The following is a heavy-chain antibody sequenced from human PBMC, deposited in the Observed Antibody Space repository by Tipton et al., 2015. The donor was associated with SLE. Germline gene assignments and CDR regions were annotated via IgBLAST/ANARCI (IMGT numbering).Heavy chain of an antibody. CDR1: GYSISSGYY. J-gene: IGHJ4*02. Sequence: LRLSCAVSGYSISSGYYWGWIRQPPGKGLEWIGEINHSGSTNYNPSLKSRVTISVDTSKNQFSLKLSSVTAADTAVYYCARGPPTGTTDYWGQGTPVTVSS. D-gene: IGHD1-7*01. V-gene: IGHV4-38-2*01. CDR3: ARGPPTGTTDY. CDR2: INHSGST.